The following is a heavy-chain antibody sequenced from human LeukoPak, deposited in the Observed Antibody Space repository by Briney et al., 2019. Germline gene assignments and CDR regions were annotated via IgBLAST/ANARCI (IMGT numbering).Heavy chain of an antibody. V-gene: IGHV4-59*08. Sequence: SETLSLTCTVSGGSISSYYWSWIRQPPGKGLEWIGYIYYSGSTNYNPSLKSRVTISVDTSKNQFSLKLSSVTAADTAVYYCARQFGDSNYFDYWGQGTLVTVSS. J-gene: IGHJ4*02. CDR3: ARQFGDSNYFDY. CDR1: GGSISSYY. D-gene: IGHD4-11*01. CDR2: IYYSGST.